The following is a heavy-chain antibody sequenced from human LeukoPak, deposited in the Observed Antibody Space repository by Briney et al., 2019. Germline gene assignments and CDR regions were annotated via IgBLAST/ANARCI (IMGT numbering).Heavy chain of an antibody. CDR1: GFTFSSYA. CDR3: AKELAVAASPPGEQEPVDY. J-gene: IGHJ4*02. CDR2: ISGSGGST. V-gene: IGHV3-23*01. Sequence: PGGSLRLSCAASGFTFSSYAMSWVRQAPGKGLEWVSAISGSGGSTYYADSVKGRFTISRDNSKNTLYLQMNSLRAEDTAVYYCAKELAVAASPPGEQEPVDYWGQGTLVTVSS. D-gene: IGHD6-19*01.